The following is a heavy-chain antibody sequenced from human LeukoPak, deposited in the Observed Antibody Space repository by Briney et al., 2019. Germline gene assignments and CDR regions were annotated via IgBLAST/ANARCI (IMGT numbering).Heavy chain of an antibody. CDR2: IWYDGSNK. Sequence: GRSLRLSCAASGFTFSSYGMHWVRQAPGKGLEWVAVIWYDGSNKYYADSVKGRFTISRDNSKNTLYLQMNSLRAEDTAVYYCARDSDAWSNWFDTWGQGTLVTVSS. CDR1: GFTFSSYG. CDR3: ARDSDAWSNWFDT. J-gene: IGHJ5*02. V-gene: IGHV3-33*01. D-gene: IGHD1-26*01.